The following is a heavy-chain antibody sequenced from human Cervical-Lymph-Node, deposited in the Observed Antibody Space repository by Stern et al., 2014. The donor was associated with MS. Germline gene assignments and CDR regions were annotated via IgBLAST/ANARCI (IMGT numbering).Heavy chain of an antibody. CDR3: ASAYSSSHYYFDY. D-gene: IGHD6-13*01. J-gene: IGHJ4*02. V-gene: IGHV3-33*01. Sequence: QVQLVESGGGVVQPGRSLRLSCAASGFSFSRYAMHWVRQAPGKGLEWVALIWYDGSNPYYADSVTGRFTISRDNFKNTLYLQMNSLRAEDTAVYYCASAYSSSHYYFDYWGQGPLVTVSS. CDR2: IWYDGSNP. CDR1: GFSFSRYA.